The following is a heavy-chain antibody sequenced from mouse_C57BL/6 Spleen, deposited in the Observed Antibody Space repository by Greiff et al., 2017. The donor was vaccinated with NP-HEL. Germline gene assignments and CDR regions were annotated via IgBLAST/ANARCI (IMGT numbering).Heavy chain of an antibody. D-gene: IGHD2-3*01. CDR3: ARWLLRYYYALDD. V-gene: IGHV1-55*01. Sequence: QVQLQQPGAELVKPGASVKMSCKASGYTFTSYWITWVKQRPGQGLEWIGDIYPGSGSTNYNEKFKSKATLTVDTSSSTAYMQLSSLTSEDSAVYYCARWLLRYYYALDDWGQGTSVTVSS. CDR2: IYPGSGST. CDR1: GYTFTSYW. J-gene: IGHJ4*01.